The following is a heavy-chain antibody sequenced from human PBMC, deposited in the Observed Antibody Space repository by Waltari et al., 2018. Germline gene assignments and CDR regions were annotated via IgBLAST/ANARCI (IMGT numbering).Heavy chain of an antibody. CDR3: ARDRTTMAARPGDY. Sequence: QVLLVQSGAEVKKPGASVKVSCKASGYIFTNYYLHWVRQAPGQGPEWMGWVNPDPGNANYANNFRGRVTMTWDTSINTAFMDLSGLKSDDTAVYYCARDRTTMAARPGDYWGQGTLVTVSS. CDR1: GYIFTNYY. J-gene: IGHJ4*02. V-gene: IGHV1-2*02. D-gene: IGHD6-6*01. CDR2: VNPDPGNA.